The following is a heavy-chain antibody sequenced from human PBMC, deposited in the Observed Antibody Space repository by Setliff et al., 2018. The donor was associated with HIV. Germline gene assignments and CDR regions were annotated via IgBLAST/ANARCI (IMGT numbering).Heavy chain of an antibody. V-gene: IGHV1-24*01. D-gene: IGHD6-25*01. CDR1: GYTVTELS. CDR3: TRSRRRLDAFDI. J-gene: IGHJ3*02. CDR2: FDPEDGET. Sequence: GASVKVSCKVSGYTVTELSMHWVRQAPGKGLEWMGGFDPEDGETIYAQKFQGRVTMTEDTSIDTAYMELSSLRSEDTAVYYCTRSRRRLDAFDIWGQGTMVTVSS.